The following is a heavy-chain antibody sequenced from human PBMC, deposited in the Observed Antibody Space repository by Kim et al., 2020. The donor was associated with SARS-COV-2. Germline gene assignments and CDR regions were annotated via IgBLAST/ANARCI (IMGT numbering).Heavy chain of an antibody. Sequence: SVKGRFTMSRDNSKNTVYLQMTTLRPEDTAVYFCAKALSGGVSSISAFDSWGPGTLVTVSS. CDR3: AKALSGGVSSISAFDS. J-gene: IGHJ4*02. V-gene: IGHV3-30*02. D-gene: IGHD2-8*01.